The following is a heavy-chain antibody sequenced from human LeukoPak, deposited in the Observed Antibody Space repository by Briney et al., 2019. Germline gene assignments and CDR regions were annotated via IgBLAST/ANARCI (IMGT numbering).Heavy chain of an antibody. CDR1: GGTFSSYA. V-gene: IGHV1-69*13. Sequence: SVKVSCKASGGTFSSYAISWVRQAPGQGLEWMGGIIPIFGTANYAQKFQGRVTITADESTSTAYMELSSLRSEDTAVYYCAKDAAPLIGDYYGMDVWGQGTTVTVSS. D-gene: IGHD6-6*01. CDR3: AKDAAPLIGDYYGMDV. CDR2: IIPIFGTA. J-gene: IGHJ6*02.